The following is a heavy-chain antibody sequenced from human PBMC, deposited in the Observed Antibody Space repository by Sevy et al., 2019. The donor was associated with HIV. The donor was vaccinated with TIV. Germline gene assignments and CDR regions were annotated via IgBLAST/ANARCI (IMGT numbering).Heavy chain of an antibody. Sequence: GGSLRLSCAASGFTFSSYALLWVRQAPGKGLEWVSLISYDGSKKYYSDSVKGRFAISREESKNTLFLQMNSLGTEETAIYYCARVGVSYCTDDCYHRFDYWGRGTLVTVSS. V-gene: IGHV3-30*09. CDR1: GFTFSSYA. J-gene: IGHJ4*02. D-gene: IGHD2-21*02. CDR2: ISYDGSKK. CDR3: ARVGVSYCTDDCYHRFDY.